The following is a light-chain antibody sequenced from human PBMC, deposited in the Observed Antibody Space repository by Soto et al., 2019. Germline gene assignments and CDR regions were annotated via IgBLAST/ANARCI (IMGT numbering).Light chain of an antibody. CDR2: GAS. Sequence: EIVMTQSPATLSVSPGKRGTLSCRASQNVSSNLAWYQQKPGQAPRLLINGASTRATGVPPRFSGSGSGTEFTLTISSLQSGDSAVYFCQQYGSSPKLTFGGGTKVEIK. CDR3: QQYGSSPKLT. J-gene: IGKJ4*01. V-gene: IGKV3-15*01. CDR1: QNVSSN.